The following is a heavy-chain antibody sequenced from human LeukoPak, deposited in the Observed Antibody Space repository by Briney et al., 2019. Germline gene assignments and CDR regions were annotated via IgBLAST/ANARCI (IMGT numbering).Heavy chain of an antibody. Sequence: SQTLSLTCTVSGGSISSGSYYWSWIRQPAGTGLEWIGRIYTSGSTNYNPSLKSRVTISVDTSKNQFSLKLSSVTAADTAVYYCARVNGDYVWFDPWGQGTLVTVSS. CDR2: IYTSGST. CDR1: GGSISSGSYY. J-gene: IGHJ5*02. V-gene: IGHV4-61*02. D-gene: IGHD4-17*01. CDR3: ARVNGDYVWFDP.